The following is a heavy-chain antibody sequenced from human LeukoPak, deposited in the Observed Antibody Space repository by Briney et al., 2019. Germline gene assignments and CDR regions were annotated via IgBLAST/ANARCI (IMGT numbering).Heavy chain of an antibody. Sequence: GGSLRLSCSASGFTFSSYPMHWVRQAPGKGLEYVSRISTNGGSTHYADSVKGRFTISRDNSKNTVNLQMSSLRVDDTAVYYCVKGVIMITFGGVTLGDYWGQGTLVTVSS. CDR1: GFTFSSYP. CDR2: ISTNGGST. V-gene: IGHV3-64D*06. CDR3: VKGVIMITFGGVTLGDY. D-gene: IGHD3-16*01. J-gene: IGHJ4*02.